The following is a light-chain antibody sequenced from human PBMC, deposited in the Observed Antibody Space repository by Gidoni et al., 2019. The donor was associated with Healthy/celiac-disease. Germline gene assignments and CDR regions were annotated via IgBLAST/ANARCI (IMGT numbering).Light chain of an antibody. CDR2: QDS. J-gene: IGLJ2*01. CDR3: QAWDSSTAWV. CDR1: KLGDKY. V-gene: IGLV3-1*01. Sequence: SYDLPQPPSVSVPPGQTASITCSGDKLGDKYACWYQQKPGQSPVLVIYQDSKRPSGIPGRFSGSNSGNTATLTISGTQAMDEADYYCQAWDSSTAWVFGGGTKLTVL.